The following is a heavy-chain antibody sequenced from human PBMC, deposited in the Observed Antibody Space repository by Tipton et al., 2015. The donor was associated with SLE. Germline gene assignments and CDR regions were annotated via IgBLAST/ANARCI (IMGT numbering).Heavy chain of an antibody. CDR1: GFTFSFYA. J-gene: IGHJ6*02. CDR2: IYSGGST. V-gene: IGHV3-23*03. D-gene: IGHD3-10*01. CDR3: AKDDAVWFRAEYLDV. Sequence: SLRLSCEASGFTFSFYAMSWVRQAPGKGLEWVSTIYSGGSTYYADSVKGRFTISRDNSKNRLYLQMSGLKTEDTAVYYCAKDDAVWFRAEYLDVWGQGTTVTVSS.